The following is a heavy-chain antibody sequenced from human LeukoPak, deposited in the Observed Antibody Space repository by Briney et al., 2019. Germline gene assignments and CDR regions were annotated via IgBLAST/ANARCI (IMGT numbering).Heavy chain of an antibody. CDR2: ISDDGRRK. D-gene: IGHD4-17*01. Sequence: GGSLRLSCAASGFSFISYGMHWVRQAPGKGLEWVGVISDDGRRKDCADSVKGRFTISRDNSKDTLYLQMNSLRAEDTAVYYCAKRPSDYGDYVTYFDYWGQGTLVTVSS. CDR3: AKRPSDYGDYVTYFDY. J-gene: IGHJ4*02. V-gene: IGHV3-30*18. CDR1: GFSFISYG.